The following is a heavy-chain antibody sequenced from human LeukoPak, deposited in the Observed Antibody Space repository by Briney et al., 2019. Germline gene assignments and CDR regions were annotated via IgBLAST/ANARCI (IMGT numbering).Heavy chain of an antibody. J-gene: IGHJ4*02. D-gene: IGHD3-3*01. Sequence: PGRSLRLSCAASGFTFDDYAMHWVRQAPGKGLEWVSGISWNSGSIGYADSVKGRFTISRDNAKNSLYLQMNSLRAEDTALYYCAKDLTYDFWSGLDYWGQGTLVTVSS. CDR3: AKDLTYDFWSGLDY. V-gene: IGHV3-9*01. CDR1: GFTFDDYA. CDR2: ISWNSGSI.